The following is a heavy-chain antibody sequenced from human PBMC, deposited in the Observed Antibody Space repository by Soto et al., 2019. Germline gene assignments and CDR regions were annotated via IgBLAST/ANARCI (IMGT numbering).Heavy chain of an antibody. J-gene: IGHJ5*02. CDR2: ISYNGNA. CDR1: GGSISIGDYY. Sequence: QVQLQESGPGLVKPSQTLSLTCFVSGGSISIGDYYWSWIRQHPGKGLEWIAYISYNGNAYYNPSLKSRAAISLDASKNQLSLNLTSVTAADTAVYYCARNFGEARRLGWFDPWGQGTQVTVS. V-gene: IGHV4-31*02. D-gene: IGHD2-21*01. CDR3: ARNFGEARRLGWFDP.